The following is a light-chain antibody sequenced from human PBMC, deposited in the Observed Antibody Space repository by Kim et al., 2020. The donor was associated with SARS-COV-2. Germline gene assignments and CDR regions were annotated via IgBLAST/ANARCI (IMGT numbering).Light chain of an antibody. CDR1: EGIKID. CDR2: AAS. CDR3: LQHNGYPRT. V-gene: IGKV1-17*01. Sequence: ASLRDRVTLACRASEGIKIDLGWYQQKPGKAPKCLIYAASILQSGVPSRFSGSGSGTKFTLTINSLQPEDFATYYCLQHNGYPRTFGQGTKVDIK. J-gene: IGKJ1*01.